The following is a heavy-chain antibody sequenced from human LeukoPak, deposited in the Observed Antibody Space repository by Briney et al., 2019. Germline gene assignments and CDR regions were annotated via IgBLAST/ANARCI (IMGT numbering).Heavy chain of an antibody. CDR3: ARVSSAVDDAFDI. V-gene: IGHV1-2*02. CDR2: MNPNSGGT. J-gene: IGHJ3*02. CDR1: GYTFTNYD. Sequence: GASVKVSCKASGYTFTNYDITWVRQASGQGLECMGWMNPNSGGTNYAQKFQGRVTMTRDTSISTAYMELSRLRSDDTAVYYCARVSSAVDDAFDIWGQGTMVTVSS. D-gene: IGHD5-24*01.